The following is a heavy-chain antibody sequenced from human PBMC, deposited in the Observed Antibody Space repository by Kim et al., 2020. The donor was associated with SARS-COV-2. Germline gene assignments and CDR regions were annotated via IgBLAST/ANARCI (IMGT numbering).Heavy chain of an antibody. CDR2: IYSGGGT. CDR3: ARGEFDF. V-gene: IGHV3-53*01. J-gene: IGHJ4*02. Sequence: GGSLRLSCAASGFTVSDFYMIWVRQAPGKGLKWVSAIYSGGGTLYADSVKGRFTISRDNSKNTVYLQMHSLRAEDTAVYYCARGEFDFWGAGTLVTVSS. CDR1: GFTVSDFY.